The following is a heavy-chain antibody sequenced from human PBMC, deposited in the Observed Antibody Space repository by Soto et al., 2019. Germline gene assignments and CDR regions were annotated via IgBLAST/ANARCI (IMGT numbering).Heavy chain of an antibody. CDR2: ISGTGTTT. V-gene: IGHV3-23*01. CDR1: GFTFSSYA. Sequence: GGSLRLSCAASGFTFSSYAMTWVRQAPGKGLEWVSTISGTGTTTYYADSVKGRFTISRDNFKSSLYLQMSNLRAEDTAIYYCAKGKISTTTYTSFDSWGQGTLVTVSS. D-gene: IGHD1-26*01. CDR3: AKGKISTTTYTSFDS. J-gene: IGHJ5*01.